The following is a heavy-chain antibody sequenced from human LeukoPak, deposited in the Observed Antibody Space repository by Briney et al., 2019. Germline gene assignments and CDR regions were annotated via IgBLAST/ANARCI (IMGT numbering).Heavy chain of an antibody. J-gene: IGHJ5*02. D-gene: IGHD3-10*01. CDR3: ARDTWVRSRGWFDP. CDR1: GGSFSGYY. V-gene: IGHV4-34*01. CDR2: INHSGST. Sequence: SETLSLTCAVYGGSFSGYYWSWIRQPPGKGLERIGEINHSGSTNYNPSLKSRVTISVDTSKNQFSLKLSSVTAADTAVYYCARDTWVRSRGWFDPWGQGTLVTVSS.